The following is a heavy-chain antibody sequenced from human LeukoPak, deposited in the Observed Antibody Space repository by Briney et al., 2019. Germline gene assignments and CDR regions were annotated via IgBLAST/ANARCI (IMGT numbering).Heavy chain of an antibody. CDR3: AKTTSNYYYYYVDV. D-gene: IGHD1-14*01. J-gene: IGHJ6*03. Sequence: GGSLRLSCAASGFTFSSYGMHWVRQAPGKGLEWVAVIWYDGSNKYYADSVKGRFTISRDNSKNTLYLQLNSLRAEDTAVYYCAKTTSNYYYYYVDVWGKGTTVTVSS. CDR1: GFTFSSYG. V-gene: IGHV3-33*06. CDR2: IWYDGSNK.